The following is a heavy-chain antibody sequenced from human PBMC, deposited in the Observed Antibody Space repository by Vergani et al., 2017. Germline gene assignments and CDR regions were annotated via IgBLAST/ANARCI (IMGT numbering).Heavy chain of an antibody. J-gene: IGHJ6*02. CDR2: IITFFGTT. D-gene: IGHD6-13*01. CDR3: ARVGSSWYNGDYYYGMDV. V-gene: IGHV1-69*13. Sequence: QVQLVQSGAEVKKPGSSVKVSCKASGGPFKNSAFSWVRQVPGQGLEWMGRIITFFGTTDYAQKFQGRFTIIADEFTKTVDMQLSNLRSEDTAVYYCARVGSSWYNGDYYYGMDVWGQGTTVTVSS. CDR1: GGPFKNSA.